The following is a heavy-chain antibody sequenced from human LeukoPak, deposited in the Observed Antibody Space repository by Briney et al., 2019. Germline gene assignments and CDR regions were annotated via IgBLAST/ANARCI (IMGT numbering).Heavy chain of an antibody. V-gene: IGHV3-48*03. Sequence: GGSLRLSCTTSGFAFSDYEFSWVRQAPGKRLEWVASTTGLGSMEYYAQSVKGRFTISRDNARKSFYLQITRLRPEDTAVYYCIREKNREMGGEAIMGGDPYDFWGQGTLVTVSS. CDR1: GFAFSDYE. D-gene: IGHD1-26*01. CDR2: TTGLGSME. J-gene: IGHJ4*02. CDR3: IREKNREMGGEAIMGGDPYDF.